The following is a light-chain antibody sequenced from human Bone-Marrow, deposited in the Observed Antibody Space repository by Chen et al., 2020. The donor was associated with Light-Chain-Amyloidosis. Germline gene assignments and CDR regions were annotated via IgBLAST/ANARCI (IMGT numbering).Light chain of an antibody. V-gene: IGLV3-21*02. Sequence: SYVLTQPSSVSVAPGQTGTIAWGGNNIGSTSVHRYQQTPGQAPLLVVYDDSDRPSGIPERLSGSNSGNTATLTISRVEAGDEADYYCQVWDRSSDRPVFGGGTKLTVL. CDR2: DDS. CDR3: QVWDRSSDRPV. CDR1: NIGSTS. J-gene: IGLJ3*02.